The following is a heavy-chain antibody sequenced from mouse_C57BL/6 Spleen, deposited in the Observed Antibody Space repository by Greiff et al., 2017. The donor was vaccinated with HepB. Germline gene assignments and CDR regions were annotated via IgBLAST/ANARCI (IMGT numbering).Heavy chain of an antibody. CDR1: GYSFTSYY. J-gene: IGHJ2*01. Sequence: VQLQQSGPELVKPGASVKISCKASGYSFTSYYIHWVKKRPGQGREWIGWIYPGSGNTKYNEKFKGKATLTADTSASIAYMQRSSLTSEDSAVYYCARGVRPRDYFDYWGQGTTLTVSS. CDR2: IYPGSGNT. D-gene: IGHD2-14*01. CDR3: ARGVRPRDYFDY. V-gene: IGHV1-66*01.